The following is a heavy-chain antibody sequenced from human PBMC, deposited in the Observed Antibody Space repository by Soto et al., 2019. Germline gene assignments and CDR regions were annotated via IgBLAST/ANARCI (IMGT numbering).Heavy chain of an antibody. CDR3: AREGDGSGYFSDY. Sequence: EVQLVESGGGLVQPGGPLRLSCVASGFTFSDYSMNWVRQAPGKGLEWVSFISGRTSTIYYADSVKGRFTISRDNAKNHLYLLMNSLRAEDTAVYYCAREGDGSGYFSDYWGQGTLVTVSS. CDR1: GFTFSDYS. J-gene: IGHJ4*02. D-gene: IGHD3-22*01. CDR2: ISGRTSTI. V-gene: IGHV3-48*01.